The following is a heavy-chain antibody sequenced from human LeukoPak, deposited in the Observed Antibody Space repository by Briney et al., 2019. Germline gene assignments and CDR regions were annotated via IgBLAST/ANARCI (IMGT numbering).Heavy chain of an antibody. CDR2: IYYSGST. V-gene: IGHV4-61*01. CDR1: GGSISSSSYY. CDR3: ARVYDSSGYYSLDY. Sequence: SETLSLTCTVSGGSISSSSYYWSWIRQPPGKGLEWIGYIYYSGSTNYNPSLKSQVTISVDTSKNQFSLKLSSVTAADTAVYYCARVYDSSGYYSLDYWGQGTLVTVSS. J-gene: IGHJ4*02. D-gene: IGHD3-22*01.